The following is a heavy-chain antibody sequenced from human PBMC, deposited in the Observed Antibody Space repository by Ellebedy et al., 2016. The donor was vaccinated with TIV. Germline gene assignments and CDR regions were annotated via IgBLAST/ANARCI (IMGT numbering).Heavy chain of an antibody. CDR3: ARAGDYKRIYPAGGY. CDR1: GFTFSTYS. CDR2: ICSSSSTI. J-gene: IGHJ4*02. V-gene: IGHV3-48*04. Sequence: GESLKISCVGSGFTFSTYSMNWVRQAPGKGLAWASYICSSSSTIYYADSVKGRFTFSRDNAKDSLYLQMDSLRADDTAFYYCARAGDYKRIYPAGGYWGQGTLVTGSS. D-gene: IGHD4-17*01.